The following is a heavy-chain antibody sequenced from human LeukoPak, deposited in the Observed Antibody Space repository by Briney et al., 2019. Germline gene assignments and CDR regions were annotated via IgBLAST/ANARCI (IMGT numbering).Heavy chain of an antibody. CDR2: VYYSGST. CDR3: ARQTVLGATRWFDP. J-gene: IGHJ5*02. CDR1: GGSISRSNYY. V-gene: IGHV4-39*01. Sequence: PSETLSLTCTVSGGSISRSNYYWGWIRQPPGKGLEWIGGVYYSGSTYYNPSLKSRVTISVDTSKNQLSLKFRSVTAADTAFYYCARQTVLGATRWFDPWGQGTLVTVSS. D-gene: IGHD1-26*01.